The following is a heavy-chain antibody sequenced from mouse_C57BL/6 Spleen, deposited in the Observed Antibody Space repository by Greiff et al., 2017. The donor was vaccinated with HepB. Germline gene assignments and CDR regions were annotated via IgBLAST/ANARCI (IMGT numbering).Heavy chain of an antibody. Sequence: QVQLQQSGAELARPGASVKMSCKASGYTFTSYTMHWVKQRPGQGLEWIGYINPSSGYTKYNQKFKDKATLTADKSSSTAYMQLSSLTSDDSAVYYCAFYDYDYFDYWVQGTTLTVSS. CDR1: GYTFTSYT. V-gene: IGHV1-4*01. D-gene: IGHD2-4*01. CDR2: INPSSGYT. J-gene: IGHJ2*01. CDR3: AFYDYDYFDY.